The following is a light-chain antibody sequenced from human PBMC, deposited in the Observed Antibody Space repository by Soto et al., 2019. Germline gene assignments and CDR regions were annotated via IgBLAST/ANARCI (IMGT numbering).Light chain of an antibody. CDR2: EDN. CDR1: SSNIGSDF. Sequence: QSVLTQPPSVSAAPGQKVTISSSGSSSNIGSDFVSWYQQLPGTAPKLLIYEDNKRPSGIPDRFSGSKSGTSATLGITGLQTGDEADYYCGAWDTSLSGGVFGGGTKLTVL. CDR3: GAWDTSLSGGV. J-gene: IGLJ2*01. V-gene: IGLV1-51*02.